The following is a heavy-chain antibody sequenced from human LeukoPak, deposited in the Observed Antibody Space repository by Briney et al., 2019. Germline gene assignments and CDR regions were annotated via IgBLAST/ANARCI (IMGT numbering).Heavy chain of an antibody. CDR1: GGSISSYY. Sequence: KSSETLSLTCTVFGGSISSYYWSWIRQPPGKGLGWVGYIYYNGNTNYNPSLKSRVTTSIDTSKNKFSLNLSSVTAADTAVYYCAKSGVWYGEYYFDYWGQGTLVTVSS. CDR2: IYYNGNT. CDR3: AKSGVWYGEYYFDY. V-gene: IGHV4-59*01. J-gene: IGHJ4*02. D-gene: IGHD3-10*01.